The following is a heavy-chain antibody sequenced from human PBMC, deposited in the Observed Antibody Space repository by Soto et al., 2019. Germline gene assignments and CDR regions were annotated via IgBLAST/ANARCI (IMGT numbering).Heavy chain of an antibody. CDR2: IKNKANSYTT. J-gene: IGHJ4*02. CDR3: IRVRLGSSRSSDY. V-gene: IGHV3-72*01. Sequence: EVQLVESGGGLVQPEGSLRLSCAASGFTFSDHYMDWVRQAPGKGLAWVGRIKNKANSYTTEYAAPVKGRFIISRDDSKNSEFLQMDRLKTDSTAVYYCIRVRLGSSRSSDYLGQGILVTGYS. D-gene: IGHD6-19*01. CDR1: GFTFSDHY.